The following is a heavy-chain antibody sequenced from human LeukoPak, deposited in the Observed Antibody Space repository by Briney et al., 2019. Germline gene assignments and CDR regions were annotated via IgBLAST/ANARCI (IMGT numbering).Heavy chain of an antibody. CDR1: GFTFSTYS. V-gene: IGHV3-21*01. Sequence: PGGSLRLSCAASGFTFSTYSMNWVRQAPGKGLEWVSSISTSSIYIYYADSVKGRFTISRDNAKNSLYLQMNSLRAEDTAVYYCAASAPRDYWGQGTLVTVSS. J-gene: IGHJ4*02. CDR2: ISTSSIYI. CDR3: AASAPRDY.